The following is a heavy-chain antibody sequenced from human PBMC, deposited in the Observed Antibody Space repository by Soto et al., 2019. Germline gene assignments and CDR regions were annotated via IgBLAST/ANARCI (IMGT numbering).Heavy chain of an antibody. CDR3: AKVGVYSHGSNYYFDY. V-gene: IGHV3-30*18. Sequence: PGGSLRLCCAASGFTFSSYGMHWVRQAPGKGLEWVAVISYDGSNKYYADSVKGRFTISRDNSKNTLYLQMNSLRAEDTAVYYCAKVGVYSHGSNYYFDYWGQGTRVTVSS. CDR2: ISYDGSNK. CDR1: GFTFSSYG. J-gene: IGHJ4*02. D-gene: IGHD5-18*01.